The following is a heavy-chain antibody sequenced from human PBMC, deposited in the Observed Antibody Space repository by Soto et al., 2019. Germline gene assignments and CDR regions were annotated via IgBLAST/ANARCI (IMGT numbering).Heavy chain of an antibody. CDR2: IKQDGSEK. V-gene: IGHV3-7*03. CDR3: ARVRGGPSSGYDMRAYFDY. J-gene: IGHJ4*02. CDR1: GFTFSSYW. Sequence: PGGSLRLSCAASGFTFSSYWMSWVRQAPGKGLEWVANIKQDGSEKYYVDSVKGRFTISRDNAKNSLYLQMNSMRAEDTAVYYCARVRGGPSSGYDMRAYFDYWGQGTLVTVSS. D-gene: IGHD5-12*01.